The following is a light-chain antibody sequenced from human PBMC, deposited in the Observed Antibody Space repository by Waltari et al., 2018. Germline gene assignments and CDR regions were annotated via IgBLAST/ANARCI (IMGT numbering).Light chain of an antibody. CDR2: WAS. CDR1: QSVLFSSNNRNY. V-gene: IGKV4-1*01. CDR3: QQYSNPPPEFT. Sequence: DIVMTQSPDSLAVSLGERATINCKSSQSVLFSSNNRNYLAWYQQKPGQSPKLVLYWASTRESGVPDRFSGSGSATDFTLTISSLHAEDVAVYYCQQYSNPPPEFTFGGGTKVEIK. J-gene: IGKJ4*01.